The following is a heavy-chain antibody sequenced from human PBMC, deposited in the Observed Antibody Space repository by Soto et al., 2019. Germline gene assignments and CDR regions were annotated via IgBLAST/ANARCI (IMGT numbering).Heavy chain of an antibody. CDR2: IMPMFGVT. D-gene: IGHD2-21*02. J-gene: IGHJ6*02. CDR1: GGSFKSHT. V-gene: IGHV1-69*12. Sequence: QVQLVQSGAEVKKPGSSVKVSCRASGGSFKSHTIRWVRQAPGQGLEWMGGIMPMFGVTNYARKFQGRLTMTANETTTTAYMGVSSRTSEDTAVYYRAGEGVTASMSRPWMGNHDYGVDVWGQGTRVIVSS. CDR3: AGEGVTASMSRPWMGNHDYGVDV.